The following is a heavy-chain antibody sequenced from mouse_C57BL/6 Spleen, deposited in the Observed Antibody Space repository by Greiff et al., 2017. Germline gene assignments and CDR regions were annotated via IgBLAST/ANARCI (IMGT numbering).Heavy chain of an antibody. D-gene: IGHD2-2*01. J-gene: IGHJ3*01. CDR2: ISSGGDYI. CDR3: TRDTDGYVFAY. V-gene: IGHV5-9-1*02. CDR1: GFTFSSYA. Sequence: EVKVVESGEGLVKPGGSLKLSCAASGFTFSSYAMSWVRQTPEKRLEWVAYISSGGDYIYYADTVKGRFTISRDNARNTLYLQMSSLKSEDTAMYYCTRDTDGYVFAYWGQGTLVTVSA.